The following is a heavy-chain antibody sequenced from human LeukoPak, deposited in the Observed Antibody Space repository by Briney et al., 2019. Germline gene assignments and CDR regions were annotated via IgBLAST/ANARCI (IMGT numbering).Heavy chain of an antibody. V-gene: IGHV4-30-2*01. J-gene: IGHJ4*02. D-gene: IGHD3-22*01. CDR2: IYHSGST. CDR1: GGSISSGGYS. CDR3: ARGGSWLSGYYSYFDY. Sequence: SETLSPTCAVSGGSISSGGYSWSWIRQPPGKGPEWIGYIYHSGSTYYNPSLKSRVTITVDRSKNQFSLKLSSVTAADTAVYYCARGGSWLSGYYSYFDYWGQGTLVTVSS.